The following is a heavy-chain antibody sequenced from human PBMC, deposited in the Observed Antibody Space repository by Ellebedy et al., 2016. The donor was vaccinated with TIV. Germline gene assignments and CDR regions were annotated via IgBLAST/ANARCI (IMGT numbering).Heavy chain of an antibody. V-gene: IGHV1-69*04. CDR2: IITILGIA. CDR1: GGTFSSYA. J-gene: IGHJ4*02. CDR3: ARERRIQLWSFYFDY. D-gene: IGHD5-18*01. Sequence: AASVKVSCKASGGTFSSYAISWVRQAPGQGLEWMGRIITILGIANYAQKFQGRVTITADKSTSTAYMELSSLRSEDTAVYYCARERRIQLWSFYFDYWGQGTLVTVSS.